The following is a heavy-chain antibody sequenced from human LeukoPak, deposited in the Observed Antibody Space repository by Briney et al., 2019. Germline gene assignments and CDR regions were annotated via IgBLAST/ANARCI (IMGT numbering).Heavy chain of an antibody. J-gene: IGHJ4*02. D-gene: IGHD2-21*02. CDR3: SRSRRVYCGGGCYSFDY. Sequence: GGSLRLSCTASGFTFGDYAMSWIRQAPGKGLEWVGFIRSKAYGGTTEYAASVKGRFTISRDDSKSIAYLQMNSLKTEDTTVYYCSRSRRVYCGGGCYSFDYWGQGTLVTVSS. CDR2: IRSKAYGGTT. CDR1: GFTFGDYA. V-gene: IGHV3-49*03.